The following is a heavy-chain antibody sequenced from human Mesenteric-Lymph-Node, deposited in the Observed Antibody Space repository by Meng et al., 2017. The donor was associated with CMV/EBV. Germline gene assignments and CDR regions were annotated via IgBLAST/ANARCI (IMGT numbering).Heavy chain of an antibody. CDR3: ARQDTGMVADY. J-gene: IGHJ4*02. CDR1: GYSISSGYY. V-gene: IGHV4-38-2*02. D-gene: IGHD5-18*01. CDR2: IYHSGNT. Sequence: SETLSLTCTVSGYSISSGYYWGWIRQPPGKGLEWIGNIYHSGNTYYNPSLKSRVTISVDTSKNQFSLKLSSVTAADTAVYYCARQDTGMVADYWGQGILVTVSS.